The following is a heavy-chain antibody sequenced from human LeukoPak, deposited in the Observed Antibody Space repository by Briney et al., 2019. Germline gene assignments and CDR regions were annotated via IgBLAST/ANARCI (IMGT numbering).Heavy chain of an antibody. J-gene: IGHJ5*02. CDR3: ARAPGELSEPRDWFDP. CDR1: GDSVSSNSAA. Sequence: SQTLSLTCAISGDSVSSNSAAWNWIRQSPSRGLEWLGRTYYRSKWYNDYAVSVKSRITINPDTSKNQFSLQLNSVTPEDTAVYYCARAPGELSEPRDWFDPWGQGTLVTVSS. CDR2: TYYRSKWYN. D-gene: IGHD1-26*01. V-gene: IGHV6-1*01.